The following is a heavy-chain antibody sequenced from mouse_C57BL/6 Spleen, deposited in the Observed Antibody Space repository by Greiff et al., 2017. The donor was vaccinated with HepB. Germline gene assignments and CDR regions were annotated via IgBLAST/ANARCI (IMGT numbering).Heavy chain of an antibody. D-gene: IGHD1-1*01. CDR2: IHPNSGST. Sequence: QVQLQQPGAELVKPGASVKLSCKASGYTFTSYWMHWVKQRPGQGLEWIGMIHPNSGSTNYNEKFKSKATLTVDKSSSTAYMQLSSLTSEDSAVYYCAREGHYYGSNYYAMDYWGQGTSVTVSS. CDR1: GYTFTSYW. J-gene: IGHJ4*01. V-gene: IGHV1-64*01. CDR3: AREGHYYGSNYYAMDY.